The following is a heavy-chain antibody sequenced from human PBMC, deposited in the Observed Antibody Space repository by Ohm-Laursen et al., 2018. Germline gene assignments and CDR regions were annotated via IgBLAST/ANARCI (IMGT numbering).Heavy chain of an antibody. Sequence: PSDTQSLTCAVSGGSISSYYWSWIRQPPGKGLEWIGYIYYSGSTNYNPSLKSRVTISVDTSKNQFSLKLSSVTAADTAVYYCARAAVAGYYFDYWGQGTLVTVSS. CDR3: ARAAVAGYYFDY. V-gene: IGHV4-59*07. D-gene: IGHD6-19*01. J-gene: IGHJ4*02. CDR1: GGSISSYY. CDR2: IYYSGST.